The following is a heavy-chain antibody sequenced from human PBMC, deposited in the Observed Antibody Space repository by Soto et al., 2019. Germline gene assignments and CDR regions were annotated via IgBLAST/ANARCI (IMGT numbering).Heavy chain of an antibody. CDR1: GFTFDDYA. CDR2: ISWNSGSI. CDR3: ARRSADDAFDI. V-gene: IGHV3-9*01. Sequence: PGGSLRLSCAASGFTFDDYAMHWVRQAPGKGLEWVSGISWNSGSIGYADSVKGRFTISRDNAENSLYLQMNSLRAEDTALYYCARRSADDAFDIWGQGTMVTVSS. J-gene: IGHJ3*02.